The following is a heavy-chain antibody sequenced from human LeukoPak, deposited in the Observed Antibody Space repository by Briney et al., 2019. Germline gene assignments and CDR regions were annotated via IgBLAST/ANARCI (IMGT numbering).Heavy chain of an antibody. J-gene: IGHJ6*03. CDR2: ISAYNGNT. CDR1: GYTFTSYG. V-gene: IGHV1-18*01. CDR3: ARDSGGSYYWGWEYYYYMDV. Sequence: ASVKVSCKASGYTFTSYGISWVRQAPGQGLEWMGWISAYNGNTNYAQKLQGRATMTTDTSTSTAYMELRSLRSDDTAVYYCARDSGGSYYWGWEYYYYMDVWGKGTTVTVSS. D-gene: IGHD1-26*01.